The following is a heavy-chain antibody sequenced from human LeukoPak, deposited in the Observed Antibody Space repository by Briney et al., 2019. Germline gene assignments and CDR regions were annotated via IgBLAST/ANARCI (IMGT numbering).Heavy chain of an antibody. CDR3: ARGPTGYSYGYFDY. CDR2: IRYDGSNK. V-gene: IGHV3-30*02. J-gene: IGHJ4*02. CDR1: GFTLSSYG. D-gene: IGHD5-18*01. Sequence: GSLRLSCAASGFTLSSYGMHWVRQAPGKGLEWVAFIRYDGSNKYYADSVKGRFTISRDNSKNTLYLQMNSLRAEDTAVYYCARGPTGYSYGYFDYWGQGTLVTVSS.